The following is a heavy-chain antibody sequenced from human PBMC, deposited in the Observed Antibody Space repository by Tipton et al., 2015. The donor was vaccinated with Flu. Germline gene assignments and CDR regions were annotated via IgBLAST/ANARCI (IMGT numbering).Heavy chain of an antibody. CDR1: GSSISSYY. V-gene: IGHV4-59*01. D-gene: IGHD6-19*01. J-gene: IGHJ1*01. CDR2: IYYSGST. CDR3: AREGPYPSGWYRYFQH. Sequence: TLSLTCTVSGSSISSYYWSWIRQPPGKGLEWIGYIYYSGSTNYNPSLKSRVTISVDTSKNQFSLKLSSVTAADTAVYYCAREGPYPSGWYRYFQHWGQGTLVTVSS.